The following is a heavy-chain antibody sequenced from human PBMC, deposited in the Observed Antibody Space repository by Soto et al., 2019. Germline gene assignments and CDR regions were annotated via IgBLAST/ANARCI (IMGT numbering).Heavy chain of an antibody. V-gene: IGHV3-23*01. CDR3: AKGTLGASGTRYYDFWSGYPDWYFDL. D-gene: IGHD3-3*01. J-gene: IGHJ2*01. CDR1: GFTFSSYA. Sequence: GGSLRLSCAASGFTFSSYAMSWVRQAPGKGLEWVSAISGSGGSTYYADSVKGRFTISRDNSKNTLYLQMNSLRAEDTAVYYCAKGTLGASGTRYYDFWSGYPDWYFDLWGRGTLVTVSS. CDR2: ISGSGGST.